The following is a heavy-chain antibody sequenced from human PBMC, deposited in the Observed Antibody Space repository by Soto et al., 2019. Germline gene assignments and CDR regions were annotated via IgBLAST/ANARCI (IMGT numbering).Heavy chain of an antibody. J-gene: IGHJ4*02. CDR3: ARDGGYSSGWYQD. CDR1: GYTFTGYY. CDR2: INPNSGGT. V-gene: IGHV1-2*04. Sequence: ASVKVSCKASGYTFTGYYMHWVRQAPGQGLEWMGWINPNSGGTNYAQKFQGWVTMTRDTSISTAYMELCRLRSDDTAVYYCARDGGYSSGWYQDWGQGTLVTVSS. D-gene: IGHD6-19*01.